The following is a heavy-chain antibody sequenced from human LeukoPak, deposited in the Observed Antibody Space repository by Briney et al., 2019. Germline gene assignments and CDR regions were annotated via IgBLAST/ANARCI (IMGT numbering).Heavy chain of an antibody. D-gene: IGHD2/OR15-2a*01. CDR3: ARGGYFSFGY. J-gene: IGHJ4*02. Sequence: SGGSLRLSCVTSGFSFSTYDMSWVRQAPGKGLEWVSGITANTRGSITYYADSVKGRFTISRDSSKDTLYLQMNSLRAEDTAVYFCARGGYFSFGYWGQGTLVTVSS. V-gene: IGHV3-23*01. CDR2: ITANTRGSIT. CDR1: GFSFSTYD.